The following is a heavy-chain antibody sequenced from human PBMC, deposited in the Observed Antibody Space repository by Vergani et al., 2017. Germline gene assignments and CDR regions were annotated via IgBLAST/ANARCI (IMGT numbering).Heavy chain of an antibody. CDR3: AREYSSTSGRAFDF. J-gene: IGHJ3*01. CDR2: VSTGTKSQ. V-gene: IGHV3-48*01. Sequence: QLVESGGGWVQPGGSLRLSCVVSGFDFSSYIMNWVRQAPGKGLEWVSFVSTGTKSQSYAESVKGRFTISRYSAKNSLYLQMDSLRAEDTAVYYCAREYSSTSGRAFDFWGQGTKVTVSS. D-gene: IGHD2-2*01. CDR1: GFDFSSYI.